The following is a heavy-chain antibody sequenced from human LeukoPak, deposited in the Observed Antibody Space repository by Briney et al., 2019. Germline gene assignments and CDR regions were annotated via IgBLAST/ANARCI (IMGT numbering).Heavy chain of an antibody. CDR3: ATGPDPGDEDAFDI. CDR1: GFTLTELS. CDR2: FDPEDGET. Sequence: ASVKVSCKVSGFTLTELSMHWVRQAPGKGLEWMGGFDPEDGETIYAQKFQGRVTMTEDTSTDTAYMELSSLRSEDTAVYYCATGPDPGDEDAFDIWGQGTMVTVSS. V-gene: IGHV1-24*01. J-gene: IGHJ3*02. D-gene: IGHD3-10*01.